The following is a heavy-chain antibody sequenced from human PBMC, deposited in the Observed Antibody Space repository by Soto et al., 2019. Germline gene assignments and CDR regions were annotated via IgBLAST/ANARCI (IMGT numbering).Heavy chain of an antibody. J-gene: IGHJ3*02. Sequence: EVQLEESGGDLVQPGGSLRLSCAASGFTLSAYWMTWVRQAPGKGLEWVANINRDGSKKSYLDSVRGRFTISRDNVGNSPYLQMNRLRADDPALYYCGLDASPGSSSLYLDAFDIWGQGTMVSVSS. CDR3: GLDASPGSSSLYLDAFDI. D-gene: IGHD6-13*01. CDR2: INRDGSKK. V-gene: IGHV3-7*05. CDR1: GFTLSAYW.